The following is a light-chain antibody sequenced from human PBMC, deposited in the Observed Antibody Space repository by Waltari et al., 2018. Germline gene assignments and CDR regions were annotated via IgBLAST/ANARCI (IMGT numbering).Light chain of an antibody. Sequence: QSVLTPPPSVSAAPGPKVTISCSGRSSTLGNHYVFWYQQLPGTAPKLLIYDNNKRPSGIPDRFSGSKSGTSATLGITGLQTGDEADYYCGTWDSSLSAVVFGGGTKLTVL. J-gene: IGLJ2*01. V-gene: IGLV1-51*01. CDR3: GTWDSSLSAVV. CDR1: SSTLGNHY. CDR2: DNN.